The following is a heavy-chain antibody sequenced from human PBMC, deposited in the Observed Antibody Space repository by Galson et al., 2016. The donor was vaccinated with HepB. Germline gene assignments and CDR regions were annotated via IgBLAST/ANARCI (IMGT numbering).Heavy chain of an antibody. V-gene: IGHV3-7*01. Sequence: SLRLSCAASGFTFNAHWMNWVRQAPGKGLEWVANIGGDGIVSYYAESVRGRFTISRDNAKNSLYLQMNGLRVDETAVYYCSREMTGSYFDWGQGILVTVSS. CDR1: GFTFNAHW. J-gene: IGHJ4*02. CDR2: IGGDGIVS. CDR3: SREMTGSYFD. D-gene: IGHD3-10*01.